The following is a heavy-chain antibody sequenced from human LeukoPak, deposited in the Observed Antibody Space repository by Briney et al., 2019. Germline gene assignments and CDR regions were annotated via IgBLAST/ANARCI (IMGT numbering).Heavy chain of an antibody. D-gene: IGHD4/OR15-4a*01. Sequence: GGSLRLSCAASGFTFSSYAMNWVRQAPGKGLEWVSFIYSGTIHYSDSVKGRFTISRDNSKNTLYLQMNSLRAEDTAVYYCARRAGAYSHPYDYWGQGTLVTVSS. V-gene: IGHV3-23*05. CDR3: ARRAGAYSHPYDY. CDR1: GFTFSSYA. J-gene: IGHJ4*02. CDR2: IYSGTI.